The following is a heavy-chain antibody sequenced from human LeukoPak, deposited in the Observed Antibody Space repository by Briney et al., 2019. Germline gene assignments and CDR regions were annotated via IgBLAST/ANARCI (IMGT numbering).Heavy chain of an antibody. Sequence: GASVKVSCKASGYTFTSYGISWVRQATGQGLEWMGWMNPNSGNTGYAQKFQGRVTMTRNTSISTAYMELSSLRSEDTAVYYCARGRLYCSGGSCYGGFDPWGQGTLVTVSS. CDR1: GYTFTSYG. J-gene: IGHJ5*02. D-gene: IGHD2-15*01. CDR2: MNPNSGNT. CDR3: ARGRLYCSGGSCYGGFDP. V-gene: IGHV1-8*02.